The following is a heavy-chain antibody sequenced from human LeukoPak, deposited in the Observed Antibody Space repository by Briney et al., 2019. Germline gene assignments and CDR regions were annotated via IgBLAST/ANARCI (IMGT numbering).Heavy chain of an antibody. D-gene: IGHD2-2*01. Sequence: GESLKISCQASGYSFGRYWIGWVRQPPGKGLEWMGIVYGDDSDTKYSPSFEGQVIFSADKSTNTAFLEWGSLKASDAAIYYCARRSFGQETSADYFDHWGQGTPVTVSS. V-gene: IGHV5-51*01. CDR2: VYGDDSDT. CDR1: GYSFGRYW. CDR3: ARRSFGQETSADYFDH. J-gene: IGHJ4*02.